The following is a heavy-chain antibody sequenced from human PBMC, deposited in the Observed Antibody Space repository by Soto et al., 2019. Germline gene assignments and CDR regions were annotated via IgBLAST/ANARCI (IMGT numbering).Heavy chain of an antibody. Sequence: QVQLVQSGAEVKKPGASVKVSCKASGYTFTSYGISWVRQAPGQGLEWMGWISAYNGNTNYAQKLQGRVTMTADTSTRTAYMELSSLRSDDTSVYYCARESSSSCHDYWGQGTLVTVSS. V-gene: IGHV1-18*01. D-gene: IGHD6-13*01. CDR2: ISAYNGNT. CDR3: ARESSSSCHDY. J-gene: IGHJ4*02. CDR1: GYTFTSYG.